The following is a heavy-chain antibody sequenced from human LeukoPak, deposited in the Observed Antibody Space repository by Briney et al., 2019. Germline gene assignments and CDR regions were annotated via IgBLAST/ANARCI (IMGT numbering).Heavy chain of an antibody. Sequence: PSETLSLTCTVSGGSINSGTYHWAWIRQPPGKGLEWIATIFYSGSTYYSPSLKSRVIISVDTSNNQFSLKLSSVTAADTAVYYCATLTIFAVVVIPPIYWGQGTLVTVSS. CDR1: GGSINSGTYH. CDR3: ATLTIFAVVVIPPIY. D-gene: IGHD3-3*01. V-gene: IGHV4-39*01. CDR2: IFYSGST. J-gene: IGHJ4*02.